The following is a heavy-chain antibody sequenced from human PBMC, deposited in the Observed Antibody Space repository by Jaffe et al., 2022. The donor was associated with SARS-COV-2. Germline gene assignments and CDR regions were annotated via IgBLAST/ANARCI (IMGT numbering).Heavy chain of an antibody. CDR3: ARDLIQLNPGSWFDP. V-gene: IGHV1-69*08. J-gene: IGHJ5*02. CDR1: GGTFSSYT. D-gene: IGHD5-18*01. Sequence: QVQLVQSGAEVKKPGSSVKVSCKASGGTFSSYTISWVRQAPGQGLEWMGRIIPILGIANYAQKFQGRVTITADKSTSTAYMELSSLRSEDTAVYYCARDLIQLNPGSWFDPWGQGTLVTVSS. CDR2: IIPILGIA.